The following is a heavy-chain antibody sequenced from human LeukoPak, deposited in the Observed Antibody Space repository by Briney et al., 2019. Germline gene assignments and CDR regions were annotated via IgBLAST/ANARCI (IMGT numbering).Heavy chain of an antibody. D-gene: IGHD2-8*01. V-gene: IGHV1-69*04. J-gene: IGHJ6*02. Sequence: SVKVSCKASGGTFSSYAIGWVRQAPGQGLEWMGRIIPILGIANYAQKFQGRVTITADKSTSTAYMELSSLGSEDTAVYYCAREVSASYYYYYGMDVWGQGTTVTVSS. CDR3: AREVSASYYYYYGMDV. CDR1: GGTFSSYA. CDR2: IIPILGIA.